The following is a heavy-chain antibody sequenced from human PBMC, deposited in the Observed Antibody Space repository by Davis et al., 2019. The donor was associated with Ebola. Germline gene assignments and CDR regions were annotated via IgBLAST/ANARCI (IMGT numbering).Heavy chain of an antibody. CDR2: ISYDGSNK. D-gene: IGHD2-2*01. Sequence: PGGSLRLSCAASGFTFSSYGMHWVRQAPGKRLEWVAVISYDGSNKYYADSVKGRFTISRDNSKNTLFLQMNSLRAEDTAVYYCAKDVGYCSSTSCPGDYWGQGTLVTVSS. CDR1: GFTFSSYG. CDR3: AKDVGYCSSTSCPGDY. J-gene: IGHJ4*02. V-gene: IGHV3-30*12.